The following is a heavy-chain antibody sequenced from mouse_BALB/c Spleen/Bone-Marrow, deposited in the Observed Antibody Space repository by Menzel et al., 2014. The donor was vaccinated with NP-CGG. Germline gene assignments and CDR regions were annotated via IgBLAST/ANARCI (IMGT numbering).Heavy chain of an antibody. J-gene: IGHJ3*01. CDR2: IWAGGST. D-gene: IGHD1-1*01. V-gene: IGHV2-9*02. CDR3: ARGGSSRAWFAY. CDR1: GFSLTSYG. Sequence: VKVVESGPGLVAPSQSLSITCTVSGFSLTSYGVHWVRQPPGKGLEWLGVIWAGGSTNYNSALMSRLSISKDNSKSQVFLKMNSLQTDDTAMYYCARGGSSRAWFAYWGQGTLDTVSA.